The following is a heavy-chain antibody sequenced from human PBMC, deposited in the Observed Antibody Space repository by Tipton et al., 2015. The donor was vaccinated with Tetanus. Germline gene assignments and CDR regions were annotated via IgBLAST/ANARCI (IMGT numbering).Heavy chain of an antibody. CDR3: ARANNEFPKKGPFDS. CDR2: IYQTDST. D-gene: IGHD1-1*01. V-gene: IGHV4-30-2*01. Sequence: TLSLTCTVSGGLITTGGYSWGWIRQPPGQGLEWLGYIYQTDSTYYNPSVRSRLTLSLQRSKNQVSLKLNSITAADTAVYYCARANNEFPKKGPFDSWGQGSLVIVSS. CDR1: GGLITTGGYS. J-gene: IGHJ4*02.